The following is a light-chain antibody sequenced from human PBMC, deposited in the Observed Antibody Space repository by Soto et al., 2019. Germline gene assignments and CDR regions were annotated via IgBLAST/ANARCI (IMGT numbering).Light chain of an antibody. CDR3: QRYTTSSWT. CDR2: GAS. CDR1: QNIRNG. Sequence: DIQMTQSPSTLSASVGDRVTITCRASQNIRNGMAWFQQRPGKAPKLLIYGASILESGVPPRFSGSGFGTEFTLTISSLQPDDIATYYCQRYTTSSWTFGQGTKVEIK. V-gene: IGKV1-5*03. J-gene: IGKJ1*01.